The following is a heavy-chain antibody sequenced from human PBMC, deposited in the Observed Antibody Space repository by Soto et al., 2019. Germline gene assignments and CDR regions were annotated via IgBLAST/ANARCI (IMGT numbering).Heavy chain of an antibody. CDR2: ISYDGSNK. J-gene: IGHJ4*02. D-gene: IGHD6-19*01. V-gene: IGHV3-30*18. Sequence: PGGSLRLSCAASGFTFSSYGMHWVRQAPGKGLEWVAVISYDGSNKYYADSVKGRFTISRDNSKNTLYLQMNSLRAEDTAVYYCAKENSGWFRSLGYWGQRTLFTVSS. CDR1: GFTFSSYG. CDR3: AKENSGWFRSLGY.